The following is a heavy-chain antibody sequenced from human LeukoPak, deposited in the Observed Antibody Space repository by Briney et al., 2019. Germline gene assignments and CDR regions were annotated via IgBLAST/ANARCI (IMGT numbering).Heavy chain of an antibody. Sequence: GGSLRLSCAASGFTFSSYWMSWVRRAPGKGLEWVANIKQDGSEKFYVDSVRGRFTISRDNAKNLVLLQMNGLRAEDTAVYYCARDKLGDCSRTTCTDFDTWGQGTLVTVSS. J-gene: IGHJ4*02. CDR3: ARDKLGDCSRTTCTDFDT. CDR2: IKQDGSEK. V-gene: IGHV3-7*03. CDR1: GFTFSSYW. D-gene: IGHD2-2*01.